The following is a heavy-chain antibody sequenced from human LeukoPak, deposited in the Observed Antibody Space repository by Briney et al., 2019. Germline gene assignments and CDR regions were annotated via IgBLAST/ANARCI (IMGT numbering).Heavy chain of an antibody. CDR1: GFTFSSYS. Sequence: GGSLRLSCAASGFTFSSYSMNWVRQAPGKGLEWVSSISSSSYYIHYADSVKGRFTISRDNAKNSLYLQMNSLRAEDTAVYYCAKERRGIDYWGQGTLVTVSS. D-gene: IGHD3-16*01. J-gene: IGHJ4*02. CDR3: AKERRGIDY. V-gene: IGHV3-21*01. CDR2: ISSSSYYI.